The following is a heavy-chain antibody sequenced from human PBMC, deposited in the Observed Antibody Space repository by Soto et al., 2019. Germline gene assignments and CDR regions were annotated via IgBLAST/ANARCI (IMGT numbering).Heavy chain of an antibody. Sequence: PSETLSLTCTVPGGSISSGGYSWTWIRQQPGKGLEWIGNIYYSGSTYYNPSLKSRITISVDTSKNQFSLKLSSVTAADTAVYYCARESSRRAGYGDFVDCWGQGTLVTVSS. CDR2: IYYSGST. CDR1: GGSISSGGYS. V-gene: IGHV4-31*03. D-gene: IGHD4-17*01. CDR3: ARESSRRAGYGDFVDC. J-gene: IGHJ4*02.